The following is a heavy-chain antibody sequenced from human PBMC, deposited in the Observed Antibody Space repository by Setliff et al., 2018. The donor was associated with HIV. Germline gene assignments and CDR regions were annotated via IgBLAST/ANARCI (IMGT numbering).Heavy chain of an antibody. CDR3: ARMDPMVRGVLDY. CDR2: IDWDDDK. D-gene: IGHD3-10*01. CDR1: GFSLSTTGMS. V-gene: IGHV2-70*11. J-gene: IGHJ4*02. Sequence: SGPTLVNPTQTLTLTCSFSGFSLSTTGMSLSWIRQPPGKALEWLARIDWDDDKYYSTSLKTRLTIFKDTSKNQVVLTMTNMDPVDTATYYCARMDPMVRGVLDYWGQGTLVTVSS.